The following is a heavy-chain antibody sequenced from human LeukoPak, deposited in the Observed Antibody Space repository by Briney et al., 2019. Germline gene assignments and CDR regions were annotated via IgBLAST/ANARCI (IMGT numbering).Heavy chain of an antibody. D-gene: IGHD2-15*01. CDR2: ISGSGNNA. J-gene: IGHJ6*02. V-gene: IGHV3-23*01. CDR1: GFTFSSYV. CDR3: AKMKVGGPPLTTRTYGMDV. Sequence: GGSLRLSCAASGFTFSSYVMTWVRQAPGKGLEWVSDISGSGNNAYYADSVKGRFTISRDNSKNTLYLQMNRLRAEDTAVYYCAKMKVGGPPLTTRTYGMDVWGQGTTVTVSS.